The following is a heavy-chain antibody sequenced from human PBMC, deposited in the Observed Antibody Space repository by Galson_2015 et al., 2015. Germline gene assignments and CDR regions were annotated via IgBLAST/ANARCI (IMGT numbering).Heavy chain of an antibody. V-gene: IGHV3-53*01. CDR3: ARDHRAVAGTGWFDP. Sequence: SLRLSCAASGFTVSSNYMSWVRQAPGKGLEWVSVIYSGGSTYYADSVKGRFTISRDNSKNTLYLQMNSLRAEDTAVYYCARDHRAVAGTGWFDPWGQGTLVTVSS. D-gene: IGHD6-19*01. CDR2: IYSGGST. CDR1: GFTVSSNY. J-gene: IGHJ5*02.